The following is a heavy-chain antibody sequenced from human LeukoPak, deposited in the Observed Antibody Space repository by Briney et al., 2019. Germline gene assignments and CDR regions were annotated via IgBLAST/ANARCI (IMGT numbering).Heavy chain of an antibody. J-gene: IGHJ1*01. CDR3: SRDFRNYDFWSGYYTAEYFQH. CDR1: GFTFSSYA. CDR2: ISSSSSYI. D-gene: IGHD3-3*01. V-gene: IGHV3-21*01. Sequence: GGSLRLSCAASGFTFSSYAMHWVRQAPGKGLEWVSSISSSSSYIYYADSVKGRFTISRDNAKNSLYLQMNSLTVEDTAVYYCSRDFRNYDFWSGYYTAEYFQHWGQGTLVTVSS.